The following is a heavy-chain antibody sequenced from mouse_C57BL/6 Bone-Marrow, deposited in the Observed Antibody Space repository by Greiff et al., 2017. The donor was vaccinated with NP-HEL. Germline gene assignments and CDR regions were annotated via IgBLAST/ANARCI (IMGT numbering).Heavy chain of an antibody. CDR1: GYTFTDYY. V-gene: IGHV1-76*01. CDR3: ASWLFDY. Sequence: VQLQESGAELVRPGASVKLSCKASGYTFTDYYINWVKQRPGQGLEWIARLYPGSGNTYYNEKFKGKATLTAEKSSSTAYMQLSSLTSEDSAVYFCASWLFDYWGQGTTLTVSS. CDR2: LYPGSGNT. J-gene: IGHJ2*01.